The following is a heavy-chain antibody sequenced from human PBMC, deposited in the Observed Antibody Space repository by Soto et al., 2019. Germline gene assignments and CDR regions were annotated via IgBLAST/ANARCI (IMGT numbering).Heavy chain of an antibody. CDR3: AREVSATPNWFDP. Sequence: SETLSLTCTVSGGSISSSSYYWGWIRQPPGKGLEWIGSIYYSGSTYYNPSLKSRVTISVDTSKNQFSLKLSSVTAADTAVYYCAREVSATPNWFDPWGQGTLVTVSS. J-gene: IGHJ5*02. V-gene: IGHV4-39*07. CDR2: IYYSGST. D-gene: IGHD2-15*01. CDR1: GGSISSSSYY.